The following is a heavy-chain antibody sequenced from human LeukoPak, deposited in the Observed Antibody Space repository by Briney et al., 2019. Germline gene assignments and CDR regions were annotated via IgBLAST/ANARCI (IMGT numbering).Heavy chain of an antibody. Sequence: AGGSLRLSCAVSGFTVSSNYMSWVRQTPGKGLEWVSVIYSGGSTYYADSVKGRFTISRDNSKNTLYLQMNSLRAEDTAVYYCARVGAREAFDIWGQGTMVTVSS. D-gene: IGHD3-10*01. J-gene: IGHJ3*02. CDR1: GFTVSSNY. CDR3: ARVGAREAFDI. V-gene: IGHV3-53*01. CDR2: IYSGGST.